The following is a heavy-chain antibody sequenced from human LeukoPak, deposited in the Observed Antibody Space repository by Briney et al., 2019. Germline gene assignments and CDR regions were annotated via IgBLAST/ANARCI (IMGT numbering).Heavy chain of an antibody. Sequence: SETLSLTCTVSGGSISSGDYYWGWIRQPPGKGLEWIGSIYYSGSTYYNPSLKSRVTISVDTSKNQFSLKLSSVTAADTAVYYCARAVAVAGTLSWGQGTLVTVSS. CDR3: ARAVAVAGTLS. D-gene: IGHD6-19*01. CDR1: GGSISSGDYY. CDR2: IYYSGST. J-gene: IGHJ5*02. V-gene: IGHV4-39*07.